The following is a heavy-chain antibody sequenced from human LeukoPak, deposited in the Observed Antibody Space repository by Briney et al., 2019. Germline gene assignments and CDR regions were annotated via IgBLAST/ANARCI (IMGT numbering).Heavy chain of an antibody. V-gene: IGHV3-30*18. J-gene: IGHJ4*02. CDR2: LSYDGSNK. Sequence: PGGSLRLSCAASGFTFSSYAMHWVRQAPGKGLEWVAVLSYDGSNKYYADSVKGRCTISRDNSKNTLYLQMNSLRAEDTAVYYCAKDIGAYCGGDCPPYFDYWGQGTLVTVSS. CDR1: GFTFSSYA. D-gene: IGHD2-21*02. CDR3: AKDIGAYCGGDCPPYFDY.